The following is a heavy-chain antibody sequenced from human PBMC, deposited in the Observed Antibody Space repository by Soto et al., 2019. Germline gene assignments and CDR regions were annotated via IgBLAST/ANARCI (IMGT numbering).Heavy chain of an antibody. CDR3: ARDWVDSSGYYQYYYGMDV. CDR1: GDSVSSNSAA. CDR2: TYYRSKWYN. V-gene: IGHV6-1*01. Sequence: SQTLSLTCAISGDSVSSNSAAWNWIRQSPSRGLEWLGRTYYRSKWYNDYAVSVKSRITINPDTSKNQFSLQLNSVTPEDTAEYYCARDWVDSSGYYQYYYGMDVWGQGTTVTVSS. D-gene: IGHD3-22*01. J-gene: IGHJ6*02.